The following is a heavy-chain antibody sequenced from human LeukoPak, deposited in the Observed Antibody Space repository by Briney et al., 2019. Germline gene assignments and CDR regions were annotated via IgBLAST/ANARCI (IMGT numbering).Heavy chain of an antibody. D-gene: IGHD3-9*01. CDR2: IKQDGSEK. V-gene: IGHV3-7*03. Sequence: PGGSLRLSCAASGFTFSSYWMSWVRQAPGKGLEWVASIKQDGSEKYYVDPVKGRFTISRDNSKNTLYLQMNSLRAEDTAVYYCAKANVLRYFDWLLHFDYWGQGTLVTVSS. CDR1: GFTFSSYW. J-gene: IGHJ4*02. CDR3: AKANVLRYFDWLLHFDY.